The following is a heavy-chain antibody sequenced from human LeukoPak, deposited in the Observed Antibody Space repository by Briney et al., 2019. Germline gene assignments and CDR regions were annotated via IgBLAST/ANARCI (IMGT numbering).Heavy chain of an antibody. CDR1: GGSISSYY. Sequence: PSETLSLTCTVSGGSISSYYWSWIRQPLGKGLEWIGYIYTSGSTNYNPSLKSRVTISVDTSKNQFSLKLSSVTAADTAVYYCARHAYYYDSSGYYYYYYYYMDVWGKGTTVTVSS. V-gene: IGHV4-4*09. J-gene: IGHJ6*03. CDR3: ARHAYYYDSSGYYYYYYYYMDV. CDR2: IYTSGST. D-gene: IGHD3-22*01.